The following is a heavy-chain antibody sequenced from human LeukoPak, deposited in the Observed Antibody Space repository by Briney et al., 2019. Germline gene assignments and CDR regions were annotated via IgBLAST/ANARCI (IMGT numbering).Heavy chain of an antibody. Sequence: GASVKVSCKASGYTFTAYYVHWVRQAPGQGPEWMGWINSNTGDTGYAQKFQGRVTMTRDTSISTLYMDLSSLRSDDTAVYYCAREESYDSSGYYYAGLGYYYYMDVWGKGTTVTVSS. CDR1: GYTFTAYY. J-gene: IGHJ6*03. CDR3: AREESYDSSGYYYAGLGYYYYMDV. D-gene: IGHD3-22*01. CDR2: INSNTGDT. V-gene: IGHV1-2*02.